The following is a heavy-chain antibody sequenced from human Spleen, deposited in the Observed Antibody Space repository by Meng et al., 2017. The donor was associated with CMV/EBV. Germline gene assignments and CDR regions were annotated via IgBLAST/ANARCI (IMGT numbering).Heavy chain of an antibody. J-gene: IGHJ5*02. CDR3: ASRLYSSSSGWFDP. CDR2: IYYSGST. Sequence: SGGSVSSGSYYWSWIRQPPGKGLEWIGYIYYSGSTNYNPSLKSRVTISVDTSKNQFSLKLSSVTAADTAVYYCASRLYSSSSGWFDPWGQGTLGT. D-gene: IGHD6-6*01. CDR1: GGSVSSGSYY. V-gene: IGHV4-61*01.